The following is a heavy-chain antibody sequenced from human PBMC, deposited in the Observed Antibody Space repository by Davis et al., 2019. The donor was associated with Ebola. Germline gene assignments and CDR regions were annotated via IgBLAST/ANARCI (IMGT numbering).Heavy chain of an antibody. J-gene: IGHJ4*02. CDR2: INTDGSST. CDR1: GLTFSSYW. D-gene: IGHD2-15*01. Sequence: GESLKISCAVSGLTFSSYWMHWVRQAPGKGLVWVSRINTDGSSTTYADSVKGRFTISRDNAKNSLYLQMNSLRAEDTAVYYCARAYCSSGTCGPSDYWGQGTLVTVSS. CDR3: ARAYCSSGTCGPSDY. V-gene: IGHV3-74*01.